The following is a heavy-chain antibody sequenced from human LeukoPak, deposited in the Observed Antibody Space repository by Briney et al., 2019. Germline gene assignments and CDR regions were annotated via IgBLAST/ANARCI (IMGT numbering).Heavy chain of an antibody. Sequence: GGPLRLSCVASGFSFSSYAIIWVAQAPGKGLEWVSSISHSSTYIYYADSAKGRFTIARDNAKNSLYQQMTSLRAEDTAVYHCARVVTYYSGSSGYSLDLWRQGALVIVSS. CDR1: GFSFSSYA. CDR3: ARVVTYYSGSSGYSLDL. CDR2: ISHSSTYI. D-gene: IGHD3-22*01. V-gene: IGHV3-21*01. J-gene: IGHJ4*02.